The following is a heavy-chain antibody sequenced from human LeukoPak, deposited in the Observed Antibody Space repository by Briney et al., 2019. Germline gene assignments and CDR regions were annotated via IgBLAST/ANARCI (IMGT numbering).Heavy chain of an antibody. D-gene: IGHD3-22*01. CDR1: GGSISRYY. CDR3: ARVADTSGYYYGLEYYFDY. CDR2: IYYSGSA. Sequence: SETLSLTCTVSGGSISRYYWSWIRQPPGKGLEWIGHIYYSGSANYNPSLKSRVTISVDTSKNQSSRKLSSVTAADTAVYYCARVADTSGYYYGLEYYFDYWGQGTLVTVSS. J-gene: IGHJ4*02. V-gene: IGHV4-59*01.